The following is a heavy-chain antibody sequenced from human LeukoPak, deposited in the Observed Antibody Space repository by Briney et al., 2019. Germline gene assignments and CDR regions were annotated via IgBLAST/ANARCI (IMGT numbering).Heavy chain of an antibody. CDR2: INPTGGST. CDR3: ATTRGSTYYYDSSGSRDAFDI. Sequence: ASVKVSCKASGYTFTSYYMHWVRQAPGQGLEWMRLINPTGGSTGYAQKFQGRVTMTRDMSTSTDYMELSSLRSEDTAVYYCATTRGSTYYYDSSGSRDAFDIWGQGTMVTVSS. V-gene: IGHV1-46*01. D-gene: IGHD3-22*01. CDR1: GYTFTSYY. J-gene: IGHJ3*02.